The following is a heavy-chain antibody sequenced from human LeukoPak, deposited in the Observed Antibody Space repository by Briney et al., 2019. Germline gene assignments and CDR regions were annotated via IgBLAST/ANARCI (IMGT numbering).Heavy chain of an antibody. CDR1: GGSISIYY. CDR3: TRDRELGF. CDR2: IYNSGST. D-gene: IGHD1-26*01. J-gene: IGHJ4*02. V-gene: IGHV4-59*01. Sequence: SETLSLTCTVSGGSISIYYWNWIRQSPGKGLEWIGPIYNSGSTTYNPSLKSRVTISEDTSKNQFSLKLSYVTAADTAVYYCTRDRELGFWGQGTLVTVSS.